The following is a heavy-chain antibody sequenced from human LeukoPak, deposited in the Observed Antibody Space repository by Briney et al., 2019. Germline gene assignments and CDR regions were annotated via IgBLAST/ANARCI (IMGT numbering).Heavy chain of an antibody. CDR3: ARRYCSGGSCYSSFDP. CDR2: IYPGDSDT. Sequence: GESLKISCKGSGYSFTSYWIGWVRQTPGKGLGWMGIIYPGDSDTSYSPSFQGQVTISADKSISTAYLQWSSLKASDTAMYYCARRYCSGGSCYSSFDPWGQGTLVTVSS. V-gene: IGHV5-51*01. CDR1: GYSFTSYW. D-gene: IGHD2-15*01. J-gene: IGHJ5*02.